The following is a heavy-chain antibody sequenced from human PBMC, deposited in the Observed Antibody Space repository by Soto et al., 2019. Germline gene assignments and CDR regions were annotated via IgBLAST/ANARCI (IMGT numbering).Heavy chain of an antibody. V-gene: IGHV4-30-4*01. CDR2: IYYSGST. CDR3: ARDIGQGDAFDI. J-gene: IGHJ3*02. Sequence: QVQLQESGPGLVRPAQTLSLTCTVSGGSISSGVYYWSWIRQPPGKGLEWIGYIYYSGSTYYNPSLKSRVTISVDTSKNQFSLKLSSVTAADTTVYYCARDIGQGDAFDIWGQGTMVTVSS. CDR1: GGSISSGVYY. D-gene: IGHD3-10*01.